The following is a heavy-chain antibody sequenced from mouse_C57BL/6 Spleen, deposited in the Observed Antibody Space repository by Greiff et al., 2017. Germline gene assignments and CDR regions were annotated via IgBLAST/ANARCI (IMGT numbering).Heavy chain of an antibody. CDR3: TRDPYYCGSSSWDFDG. D-gene: IGHD1-1*01. J-gene: IGHJ1*03. CDR2: IRNKANNQTT. CDR1: GFTFSDAW. Sequence: DVKLVESGGGLVQPGGSMKLSCAASGFTFSDAWMDWVRQSPEKGLEWVAEIRNKANNQTTYYAESVKGGFAISRDDSKSSVYLQMTSLRAEDTGIHYCTRDPYYCGSSSWDFDGWGTGTTVTVSS. V-gene: IGHV6-6*01.